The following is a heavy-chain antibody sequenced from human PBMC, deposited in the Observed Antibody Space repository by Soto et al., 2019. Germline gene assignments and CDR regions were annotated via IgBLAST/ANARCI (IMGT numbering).Heavy chain of an antibody. D-gene: IGHD3-10*01. V-gene: IGHV3-7*05. J-gene: IGHJ4*02. CDR1: GFTFSDYW. CDR3: ASSMGRGGNDY. Sequence: EVQLVESGGGLVQPGGSLRLSCAASGFTFSDYWMSWVRQAPGKGLECVANIKTDGSEKYYVDSVKGRFTISRDNAKNSLYLQMNSLRAEDMAVYYCASSMGRGGNDYWGQGTLVAVSS. CDR2: IKTDGSEK.